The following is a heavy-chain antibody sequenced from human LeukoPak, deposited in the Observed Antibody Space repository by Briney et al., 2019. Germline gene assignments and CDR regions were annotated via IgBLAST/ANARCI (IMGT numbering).Heavy chain of an antibody. J-gene: IGHJ5*02. Sequence: GGSLRLSCAASGFTLSSYWMSWVRQAPGKGLEWVANIKQDGSEKYYVDSVKGRFTISRDNAKNSLYLQMNSLRAEDTAVYYCARIVPAAIVVSWFDPWGQGTLVTVSS. CDR1: GFTLSSYW. D-gene: IGHD2-2*02. V-gene: IGHV3-7*01. CDR2: IKQDGSEK. CDR3: ARIVPAAIVVSWFDP.